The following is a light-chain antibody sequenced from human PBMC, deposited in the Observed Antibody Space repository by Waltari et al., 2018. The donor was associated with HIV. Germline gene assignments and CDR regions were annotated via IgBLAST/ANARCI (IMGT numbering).Light chain of an antibody. Sequence: QSALTQPASVPGSTGQSITISCTGTSSDVGSYNLVSWYQTHPGKAPKLMIYEVSKRPSVFSNRFSGSKSGNTASLTISGLQAEDEADYYCCSYAGSSTYVVFGGGTKLTVL. CDR1: SSDVGSYNL. V-gene: IGLV2-23*02. J-gene: IGLJ2*01. CDR3: CSYAGSSTYVV. CDR2: EVS.